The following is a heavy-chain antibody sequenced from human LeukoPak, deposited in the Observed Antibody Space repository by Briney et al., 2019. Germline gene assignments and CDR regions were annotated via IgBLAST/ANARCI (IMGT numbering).Heavy chain of an antibody. V-gene: IGHV5-51*01. CDR2: IYPGDSDT. Sequence: GESLKISCKGSGYSFTSYWIGWVRQVPGKGLEWMGIIYPGDSDTRYSPSFQGQVTISADKSISTAYLQWSSLKASDTAMYYCARHLAPGTTRTAFDIWGQGTMVTVSS. J-gene: IGHJ3*02. D-gene: IGHD1-1*01. CDR3: ARHLAPGTTRTAFDI. CDR1: GYSFTSYW.